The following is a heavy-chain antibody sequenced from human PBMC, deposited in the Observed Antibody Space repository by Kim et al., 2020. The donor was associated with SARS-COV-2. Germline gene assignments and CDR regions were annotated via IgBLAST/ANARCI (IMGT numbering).Heavy chain of an antibody. CDR1: GGSISSYY. D-gene: IGHD5-12*01. Sequence: SETLSLTCTVSGGSISSYYWSWIRQPPGKGLEWIGYIYYSGSTNYNPSLKSRVTISVDTSKNQFSLKLSSVTAADTAVYYCARDRGRYSGYESTHFFDYWGQGTLVTVSS. J-gene: IGHJ4*02. CDR2: IYYSGST. V-gene: IGHV4-59*01. CDR3: ARDRGRYSGYESTHFFDY.